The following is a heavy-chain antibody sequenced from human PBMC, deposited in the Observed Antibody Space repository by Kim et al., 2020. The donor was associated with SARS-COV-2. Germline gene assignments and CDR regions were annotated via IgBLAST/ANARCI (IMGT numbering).Heavy chain of an antibody. CDR1: GGSISSGGYY. V-gene: IGHV4-31*03. D-gene: IGHD3-3*01. J-gene: IGHJ5*02. CDR3: ARVSGAIRIFGVVIVNWFDP. CDR2: IYYSGST. Sequence: SETLSLTCTVSGGSISSGGYYWSWIRQHPGKGLEWIWYIYYSGSTYYNPSLKSRVTIAVDTSKNQFSLKLSSVTAADTAGYYCARVSGAIRIFGVVIVNWFDPWGQGTLVTVSS.